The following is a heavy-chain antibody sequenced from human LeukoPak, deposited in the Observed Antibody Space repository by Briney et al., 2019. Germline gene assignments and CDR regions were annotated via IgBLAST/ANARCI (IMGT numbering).Heavy chain of an antibody. D-gene: IGHD3-22*01. CDR3: ARGYDSSGLRGY. Sequence: SETQSLTCTVSGGSISSSSYYWGWIRQPPGKGLEWIGSIYYSGSTYYNPSLKSRVTISVDASKNQFSLKLSSVTAADTAVYYCARGYDSSGLRGYWGQGTLVTVSS. CDR1: GGSISSSSYY. J-gene: IGHJ4*02. V-gene: IGHV4-39*01. CDR2: IYYSGST.